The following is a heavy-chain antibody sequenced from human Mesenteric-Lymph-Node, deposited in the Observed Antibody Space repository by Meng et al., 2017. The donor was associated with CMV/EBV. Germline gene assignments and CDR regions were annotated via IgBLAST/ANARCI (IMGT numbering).Heavy chain of an antibody. CDR3: ARVDYCSSTSCYWYYYGMDV. D-gene: IGHD2-2*01. CDR1: GYSISSGYY. CDR2: IYHSGST. V-gene: IGHV4-38-2*02. Sequence: SETLSLTCTVSGYSISSGYYWGWIRQPPGKGLEWIGSIYHSGSTYYNPSLKSRVTISVDTSKNQFSLKLSSVTAADTAVYYCARVDYCSSTSCYWYYYGMDVWGQGTTVTVSS. J-gene: IGHJ6*02.